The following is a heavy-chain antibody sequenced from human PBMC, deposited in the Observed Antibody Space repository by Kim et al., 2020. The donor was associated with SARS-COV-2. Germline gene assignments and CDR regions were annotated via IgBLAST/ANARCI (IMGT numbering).Heavy chain of an antibody. V-gene: IGHV4-59*13. J-gene: IGHJ6*02. D-gene: IGHD3-3*01. CDR2: IYYSGST. CDR3: ARGDDGFWSGYYPYGMDV. Sequence: SETLSLTCTVSGGSISSYYWSWIRQPPGKGLEWIGYIYYSGSTNYNPSLKSRVTISVDTSKNQFSLKLSSVTAADTAVYYCARGDDGFWSGYYPYGMDVWGQGTTVTVSS. CDR1: GGSISSYY.